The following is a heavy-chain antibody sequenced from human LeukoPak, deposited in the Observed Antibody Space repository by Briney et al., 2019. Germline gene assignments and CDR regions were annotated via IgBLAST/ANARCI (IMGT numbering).Heavy chain of an antibody. J-gene: IGHJ6*02. D-gene: IGHD3-9*01. Sequence: PGGSLRLSCAASGFIFSSHWMTWVRQAPGKGLEFVASIKQGGSEKYYADSVKGRFTISRDNAKNSLYLQMNSLRAEDTAVYYCARSIGLTGGGVDVWGQGTTVTVSS. CDR3: ARSIGLTGGGVDV. V-gene: IGHV3-7*03. CDR1: GFIFSSHW. CDR2: IKQGGSEK.